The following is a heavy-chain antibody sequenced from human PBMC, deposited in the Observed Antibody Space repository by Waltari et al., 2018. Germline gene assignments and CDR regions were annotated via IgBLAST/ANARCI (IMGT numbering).Heavy chain of an antibody. V-gene: IGHV4-4*07. J-gene: IGHJ5*02. CDR3: ARSGDFGDYDA. CDR2: VYISGHT. Sequence: QVQLQESGPGLVKPSETLSLTCSVPGGSISTYYWTWVRQSAGKGLEWIGRVYISGHTSYNPSLESRVTMSLDTSSNEFSLKLRFVTAADTGVYFCARSGDFGDYDAWGQGTLVTVS. D-gene: IGHD2-21*02. CDR1: GGSISTYY.